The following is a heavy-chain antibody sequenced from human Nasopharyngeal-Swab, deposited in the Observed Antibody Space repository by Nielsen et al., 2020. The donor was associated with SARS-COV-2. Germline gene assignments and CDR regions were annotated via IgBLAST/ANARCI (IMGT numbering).Heavy chain of an antibody. D-gene: IGHD3-3*01. CDR3: ASPLHYDFWSGYPGRYGMDV. V-gene: IGHV4-39*01. CDR1: GGSISSSSYY. J-gene: IGHJ6*02. CDR2: IYYSGST. Sequence: SETLSLTCTVSGGSISSSSYYWGWIRQPPGKGLEWIGSIYYSGSTYYNPSLKSRVTISVDTSKNQFSLKLSSVTAADTAVYYCASPLHYDFWSGYPGRYGMDVWGQGTTVTVSS.